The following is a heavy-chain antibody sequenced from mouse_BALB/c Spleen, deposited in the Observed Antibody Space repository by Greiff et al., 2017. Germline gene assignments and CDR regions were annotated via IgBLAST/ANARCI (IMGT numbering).Heavy chain of an antibody. CDR2: ISYSGST. V-gene: IGHV3-2*02. J-gene: IGHJ1*01. CDR3: ARHYYYGSDWYFDV. CDR1: GYSITSDYA. D-gene: IGHD1-1*01. Sequence: EVQLQESGPGLVKPSQSLSLTCTVTGYSITSDYAWNWIRQFPGNKLEWMGYISYSGSTSYNPSLKSRISITRDTSKNQFFLQLNSVTTEDTATYYCARHYYYGSDWYFDVWGAGTTVTVSS.